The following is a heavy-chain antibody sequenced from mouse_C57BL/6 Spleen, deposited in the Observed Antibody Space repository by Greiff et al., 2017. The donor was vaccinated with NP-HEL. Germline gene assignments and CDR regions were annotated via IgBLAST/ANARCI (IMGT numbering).Heavy chain of an antibody. D-gene: IGHD1-1*01. CDR3: ARGDYGSPYFDY. CDR1: GYAFSSYW. Sequence: VKLMESGAELVKPGASVKISCKASGYAFSSYWMNWVKQRPGKGLEWIGQIYPGDGDTNYNGKFKGKATLTADKSSSTAYMQLSSLTSEDSAVYFCARGDYGSPYFDYWGQGTTLTVSS. V-gene: IGHV1-80*01. J-gene: IGHJ2*01. CDR2: IYPGDGDT.